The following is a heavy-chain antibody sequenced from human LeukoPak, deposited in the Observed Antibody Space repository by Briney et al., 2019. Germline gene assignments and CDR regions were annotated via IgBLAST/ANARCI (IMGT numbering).Heavy chain of an antibody. CDR2: IYYSGST. V-gene: IGHV4-59*08. Sequence: SETLSLTCTVSGGSISSYYWIWIRQPPGKGLEWIGYIYYSGSTKYNPSLKSRVTISVDTPKNQFSLKLSSVTAADTAVYYCARQHSSGYYYFDNWGQGTLVTVSS. CDR1: GGSISSYY. D-gene: IGHD3-22*01. CDR3: ARQHSSGYYYFDN. J-gene: IGHJ4*02.